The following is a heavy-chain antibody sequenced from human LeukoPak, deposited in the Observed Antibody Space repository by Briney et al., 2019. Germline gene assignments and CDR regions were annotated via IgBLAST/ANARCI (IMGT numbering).Heavy chain of an antibody. Sequence: ASVKVSCKASEYTFTSYYMHWVRQAPGQGLEWMGIINPSGGSTSYAQKFQGRVTMTRDTSTSTVYMYLSSLRPEATAVYYCATDMIPGLHPGTHYYDTSGYYGGANWFDPSGQGTLVTAPS. CDR2: INPSGGST. J-gene: IGHJ5*02. CDR3: ATDMIPGLHPGTHYYDTSGYYGGANWFDP. V-gene: IGHV1-46*01. CDR1: EYTFTSYY. D-gene: IGHD3-22*01.